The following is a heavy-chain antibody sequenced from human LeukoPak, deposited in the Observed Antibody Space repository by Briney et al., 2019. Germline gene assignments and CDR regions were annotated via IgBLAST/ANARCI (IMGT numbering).Heavy chain of an antibody. CDR1: GGSFSGYY. J-gene: IGHJ4*02. D-gene: IGHD6-6*01. Sequence: SETLSLTCAVYGGSFSGYYWSWIRQPPGKGLEWIGEINHSGSTSYNPSLKSRVTISVDTSKNQFSLKLSSVTAADTAVYYCAREGFSSSAPYDYWGQGTLVTVSS. CDR3: AREGFSSSAPYDY. V-gene: IGHV4-34*01. CDR2: INHSGST.